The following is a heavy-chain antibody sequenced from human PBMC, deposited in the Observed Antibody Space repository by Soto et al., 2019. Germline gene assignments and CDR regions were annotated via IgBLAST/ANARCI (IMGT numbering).Heavy chain of an antibody. CDR2: MNPNSGNT. D-gene: IGHD3-3*01. CDR3: ARGVQYDFWSGYPPSNYYMDV. Sequence: ASVKVSCKASGYTFTSYDINWVRQATGQGLEWMGWMNPNSGNTGYARKFQGRVTMTRNTSISTAYMELSSLRSEDTAVYYCARGVQYDFWSGYPPSNYYMDVWGKGTTVTVSS. J-gene: IGHJ6*03. CDR1: GYTFTSYD. V-gene: IGHV1-8*01.